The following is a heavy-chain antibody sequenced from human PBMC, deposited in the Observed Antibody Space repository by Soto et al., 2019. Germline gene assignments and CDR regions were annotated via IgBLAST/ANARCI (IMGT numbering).Heavy chain of an antibody. Sequence: EVQLVESGEGLVKPGGSLRLSCAASGFTFSSYSMNWVRQSPGKGLEWVSSISSSSSYIYYGDSVKGRFTISRDNAKNSLYLQMNSLRAEDTAVYYCARGLPDGSGQYCDYWGQGNMVTVSS. J-gene: IGHJ4*02. D-gene: IGHD3-10*01. V-gene: IGHV3-21*01. CDR1: GFTFSSYS. CDR3: ARGLPDGSGQYCDY. CDR2: ISSSSSYI.